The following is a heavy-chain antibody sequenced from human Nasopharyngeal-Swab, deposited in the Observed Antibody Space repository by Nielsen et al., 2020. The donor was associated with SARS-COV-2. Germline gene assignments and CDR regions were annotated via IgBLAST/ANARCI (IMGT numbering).Heavy chain of an antibody. Sequence: GESLKLSCAASGFTFSGSTMHWVRQASGKGLEWVGRIRSKADNYATAYAASVKGRFIISRDDSKNTAYLQMNSLKTEDTAVYYCARVNPVSGSYYDAFDIWGQGTMVTVSS. J-gene: IGHJ3*02. CDR3: ARVNPVSGSYYDAFDI. CDR2: IRSKADNYAT. V-gene: IGHV3-73*01. D-gene: IGHD1-26*01. CDR1: GFTFSGST.